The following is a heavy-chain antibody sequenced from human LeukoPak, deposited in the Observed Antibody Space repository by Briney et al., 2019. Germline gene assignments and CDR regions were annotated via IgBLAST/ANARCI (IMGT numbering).Heavy chain of an antibody. CDR1: RFTFSSYE. Sequence: PGGSLRLSCAASRFTFSSYEMNWVRQAPGKGLEWVSYISSSGSTIYYADSVKGRFTISRDNAKNSLYLQMNSLRAEDTAVYYCARDLGYCTSTSCYSLYGMDVWGKGTTVTVSS. D-gene: IGHD2-2*02. J-gene: IGHJ6*04. CDR2: ISSSGSTI. CDR3: ARDLGYCTSTSCYSLYGMDV. V-gene: IGHV3-48*03.